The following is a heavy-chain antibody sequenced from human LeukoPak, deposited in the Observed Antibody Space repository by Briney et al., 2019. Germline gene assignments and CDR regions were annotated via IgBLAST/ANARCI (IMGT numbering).Heavy chain of an antibody. CDR1: GFTVSSNY. D-gene: IGHD5-18*01. Sequence: PGGSLRLSCAASGFTVSSNYMSWVRQAPGKGLEWVSVIYSGGSTYYADSVKGRFTISRDNSKNTLYLQMNSLRAADTAVYYCAREVPEYSYGYGFYYYYYMDVWGKGTTVTVSS. J-gene: IGHJ6*03. V-gene: IGHV3-66*01. CDR3: AREVPEYSYGYGFYYYYYMDV. CDR2: IYSGGST.